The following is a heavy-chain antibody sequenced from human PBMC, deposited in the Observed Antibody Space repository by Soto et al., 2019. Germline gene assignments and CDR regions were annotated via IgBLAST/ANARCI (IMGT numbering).Heavy chain of an antibody. J-gene: IGHJ6*02. CDR3: ASSRSVGDRMDV. CDR1: GYTFTSYG. V-gene: IGHV1-18*04. CDR2: ISAYNGNT. Sequence: ASVRVSCKASGYTFTSYGISWVRQAPGQGLEWMGWISAYNGNTNYAQKLQGRVTMTTDTSTSTAYMELRSLRSDDTAVYYCASSRSVGDRMDVWGQGTTVTVSS.